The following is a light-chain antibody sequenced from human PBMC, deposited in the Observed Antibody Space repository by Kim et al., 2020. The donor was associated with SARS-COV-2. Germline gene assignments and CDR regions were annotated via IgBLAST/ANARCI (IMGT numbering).Light chain of an antibody. J-gene: IGKJ4*01. CDR2: AAS. Sequence: ASVGDRITITCRASQNMSRWLAWYQQKPGKAPKLLIYAASSLQSGVPSRFRGSGSGTEFTLTISSLQPEDVATYYCQQANSFPITFGGGTKVDIK. V-gene: IGKV1-12*01. CDR1: QNMSRW. CDR3: QQANSFPIT.